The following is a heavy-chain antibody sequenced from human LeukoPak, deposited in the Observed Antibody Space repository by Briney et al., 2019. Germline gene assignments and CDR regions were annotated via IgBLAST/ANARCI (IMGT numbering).Heavy chain of an antibody. Sequence: AASVKVSCKASGGTFSSYAISWVRQAPGQGLEWMGGIIPIFGTANYAQKFQGRVTITTDESTSTAYMELSSLRSEDTAVYYCARGRRDGYNDDWGQGTLVTVSS. CDR2: IIPIFGTA. CDR3: ARGRRDGYNDD. CDR1: GGTFSSYA. J-gene: IGHJ4*02. V-gene: IGHV1-69*05. D-gene: IGHD5-24*01.